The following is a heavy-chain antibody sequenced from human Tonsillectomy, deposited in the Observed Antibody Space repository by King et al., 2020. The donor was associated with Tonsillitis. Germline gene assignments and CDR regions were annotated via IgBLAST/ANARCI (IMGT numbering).Heavy chain of an antibody. D-gene: IGHD3-3*01. CDR2: MYYNGSP. V-gene: IGHV4-39*01. Sequence: QLQESGPGLVKPSETLSLTCTVSGCSISRSGYYWGGIRQAPGKGLEWIGTMYYNGSPSYNPSLKSRVTVSVDTSKNQFSLNLSSVTAADTAVYYCVTKGFILEAFEIGGQGTLVTVSS. CDR3: VTKGFILEAFEI. CDR1: GCSISRSGYY. J-gene: IGHJ3*02.